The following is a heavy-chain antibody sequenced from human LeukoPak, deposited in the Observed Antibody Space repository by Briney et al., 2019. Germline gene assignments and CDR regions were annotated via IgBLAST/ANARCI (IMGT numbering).Heavy chain of an antibody. V-gene: IGHV3-30-3*01. CDR3: AREEHSSTFDY. J-gene: IGHJ4*02. CDR2: ISYDGSNK. Sequence: PGGSLRLSCAASGFTFSSYAMHWVCQAPGKGLEWVAVISYDGSNKYYADSVKGRFTISRDNSKNTLYLQMNSLRAEDTAVYYCAREEHSSTFDYWGQGTLVTVSS. CDR1: GFTFSSYA. D-gene: IGHD6-6*01.